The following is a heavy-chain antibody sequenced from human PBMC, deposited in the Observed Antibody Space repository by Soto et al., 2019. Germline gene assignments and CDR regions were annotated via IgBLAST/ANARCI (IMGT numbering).Heavy chain of an antibody. J-gene: IGHJ4*01. CDR3: AREPLK. V-gene: IGHV4-31*03. Sequence: QVQLQESGPGLVKPSQTLSLTCTVSGGSISSGGCFWKWVRQHPGKGLDWIGYIYYSGSTCYTPSLKSRVTISVDTPKNQFSLKLSSVTAAYTAVYYCAREPLKWGQGTLVTVSS. CDR2: IYYSGST. CDR1: GGSISSGGCF.